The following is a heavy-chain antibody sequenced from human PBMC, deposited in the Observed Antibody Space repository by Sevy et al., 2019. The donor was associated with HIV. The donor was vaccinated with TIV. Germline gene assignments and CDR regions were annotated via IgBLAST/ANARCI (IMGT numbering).Heavy chain of an antibody. CDR1: GGSISSYY. V-gene: IGHV4-59*01. Sequence: SETLSLTSTVSGGSISSYYWSWIRQPPGKGLEWIGYIYYSGSTNYNPSLKSRVTISVDTSKNQFSLKLSSVTAADTAVYYCARVGGTEDDILTGYVNWFDPWGQGTLVTVSS. CDR2: IYYSGST. CDR3: ARVGGTEDDILTGYVNWFDP. D-gene: IGHD3-9*01. J-gene: IGHJ5*02.